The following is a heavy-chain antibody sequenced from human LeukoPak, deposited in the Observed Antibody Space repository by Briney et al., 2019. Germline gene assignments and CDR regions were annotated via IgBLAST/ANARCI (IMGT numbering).Heavy chain of an antibody. CDR1: GFTFSSYW. CDR2: IAQDGSEK. V-gene: IGHV3-7*01. D-gene: IGHD3-22*01. J-gene: IGHJ4*02. CDR3: ARYYETSGYYGSFDY. Sequence: GGSLRLSCAASGFTFSSYWMNWVRQAPGKGLEWVANIAQDGSEKHYVDSVKGRFTISRDNAKNSLYLQMDSLRAEDTAIYYCARYYETSGYYGSFDYWGQGTLVTVSS.